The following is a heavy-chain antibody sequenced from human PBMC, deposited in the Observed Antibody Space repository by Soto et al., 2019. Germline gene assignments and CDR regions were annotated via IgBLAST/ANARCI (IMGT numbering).Heavy chain of an antibody. CDR1: GDSISSDDYY. V-gene: IGHV4-30-4*01. Sequence: SETLSLTCAVSGDSISSDDYYWNWIRLSPGKGLEWIGYFYYSGSTYYNPSLKSRVTISVDASKNQFSLILTSMTAADTAVYYCARSLWLGNNWFDPWGQGIQVT. J-gene: IGHJ5*02. CDR3: ARSLWLGNNWFDP. D-gene: IGHD3-9*01. CDR2: FYYSGST.